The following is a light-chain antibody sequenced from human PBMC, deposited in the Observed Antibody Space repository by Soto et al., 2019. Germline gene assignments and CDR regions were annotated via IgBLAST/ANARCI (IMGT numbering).Light chain of an antibody. V-gene: IGLV2-23*02. CDR1: SSDVGNYNL. CDR2: EVT. CDR3: CSLTPSDTVV. Sequence: QSALTQPASVSGSPGPSIAISCTGTSSDVGNYNLVSWYQQHPGKAPKLMIYEVTQRPSGASDRFSGSKSGNTASLTISALQDEYEADYYCCSLTPSDTVVCVGGTKLTVL. J-gene: IGLJ2*01.